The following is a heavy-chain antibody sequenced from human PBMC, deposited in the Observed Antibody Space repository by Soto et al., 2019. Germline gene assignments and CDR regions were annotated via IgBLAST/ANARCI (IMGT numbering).Heavy chain of an antibody. D-gene: IGHD3-22*01. J-gene: IGHJ5*02. Sequence: ASVKVSCKASGYTFTGYYMHWVRQAPGQGLEWMGWSNPNSGGTNYAQKFQGWVTMTRDTSISTAYMELSRLRSDDTAVYYRARGISPYDSSGYLLPGWFDPWGQGPLVTVSS. V-gene: IGHV1-2*04. CDR3: ARGISPYDSSGYLLPGWFDP. CDR2: SNPNSGGT. CDR1: GYTFTGYY.